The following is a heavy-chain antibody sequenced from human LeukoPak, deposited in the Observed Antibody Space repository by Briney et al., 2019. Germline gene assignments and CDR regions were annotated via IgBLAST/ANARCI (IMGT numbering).Heavy chain of an antibody. Sequence: SETLSLTCTVSGGSISSSTQYWGWIRQPPGKALEWTGSIYYTGDTFYNPSLKSRVTMSLDKSKNQFSLKLSSVIAADTAVYYCANLHRDSDGYYYVDNWGQETLVTVSS. CDR1: GGSISSSTQY. V-gene: IGHV4-39*07. J-gene: IGHJ4*02. CDR3: ANLHRDSDGYYYVDN. D-gene: IGHD3-22*01. CDR2: IYYTGDT.